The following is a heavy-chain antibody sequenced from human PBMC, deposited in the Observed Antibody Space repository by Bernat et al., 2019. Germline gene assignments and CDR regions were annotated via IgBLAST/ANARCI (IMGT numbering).Heavy chain of an antibody. Sequence: QVQLQQWGAGLLKPSETLSLTCAVYGESFSTYFWSWIRQPPGKGLEWIGEINHSGSTHYNPSLKSRVAISVDTSKNQFSLKLSSVTAADTAVYYCARGASTTWFDPWGQGTLVTVSS. CDR2: INHSGST. CDR1: GESFSTYF. CDR3: ARGASTTWFDP. J-gene: IGHJ5*02. D-gene: IGHD1-14*01. V-gene: IGHV4-34*01.